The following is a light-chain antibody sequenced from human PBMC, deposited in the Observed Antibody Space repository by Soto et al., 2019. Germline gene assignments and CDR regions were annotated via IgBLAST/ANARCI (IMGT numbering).Light chain of an antibody. Sequence: EIVLTQSPATLSFSPGERATLSCRASQSVSSYLAWYQQKPGQAPRLLIYDASNWATGIPARFSGSGSGTDFSLTIISLEPEDFAVYYCQQRSNWPPTFGQGPKVEIK. V-gene: IGKV3-11*01. CDR2: DAS. J-gene: IGKJ1*01. CDR1: QSVSSY. CDR3: QQRSNWPPT.